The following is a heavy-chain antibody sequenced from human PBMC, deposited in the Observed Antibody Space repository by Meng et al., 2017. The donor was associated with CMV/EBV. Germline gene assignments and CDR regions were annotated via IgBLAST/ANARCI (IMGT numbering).Heavy chain of an antibody. CDR3: AGDPAISMVRGVISDY. D-gene: IGHD3-10*01. CDR2: IKQDGSEK. V-gene: IGHV3-7*01. CDR1: GFTFSSYW. Sequence: GGSLRLSCAASGFTFSSYWMNWVRQAPGKGLEWVATIKQDGSEKYCVDSVKGRFAISRDNAENSLFLHMNSLRAEDTAVYYCAGDPAISMVRGVISDYWGQGTLVTVSS. J-gene: IGHJ4*02.